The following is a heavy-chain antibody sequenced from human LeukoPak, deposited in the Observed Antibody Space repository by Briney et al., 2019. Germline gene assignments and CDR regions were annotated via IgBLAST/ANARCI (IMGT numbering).Heavy chain of an antibody. V-gene: IGHV5-51*01. Sequence: GESLKISFKGSGYSFTSYWIGWVRQMPGKGLEWMGIIYPGDSDTRYSPSFQGQVTISADKSISTAYLQWSSLKASDTAMYYCARQEGYCSSTSCLDWFDPWGQGTLVTVSS. CDR3: ARQEGYCSSTSCLDWFDP. J-gene: IGHJ5*02. D-gene: IGHD2-2*01. CDR2: IYPGDSDT. CDR1: GYSFTSYW.